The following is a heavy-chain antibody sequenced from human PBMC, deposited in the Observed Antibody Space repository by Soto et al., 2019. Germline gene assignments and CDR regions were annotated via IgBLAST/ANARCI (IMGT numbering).Heavy chain of an antibody. Sequence: QVQLVESGGGVVQPGRSLRLSCAASGFTFSSYGMHWVRQAPGKGLEWVAVISYDGSNKYYADSVKGRFTISRDNSKNTRYLQRNSLRAEDTAVYYCAKDSEQLAIDYWGQGTLVTVSS. V-gene: IGHV3-30*18. J-gene: IGHJ4*02. CDR3: AKDSEQLAIDY. CDR2: ISYDGSNK. CDR1: GFTFSSYG. D-gene: IGHD6-13*01.